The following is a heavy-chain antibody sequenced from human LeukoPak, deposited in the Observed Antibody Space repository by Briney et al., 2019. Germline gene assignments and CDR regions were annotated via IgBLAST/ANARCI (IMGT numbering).Heavy chain of an antibody. Sequence: GASVKVSCKASGYTFTSYYMHWVRQAPGQGLEWMGIINPSGGSTSYAQKFQGRVTVTRDTSTSTVYMELSSLRSEDTAVYYCAREWEAYCGGDCPPDYHDAFDIWAKGQWSPSLQ. D-gene: IGHD2-21*02. CDR3: AREWEAYCGGDCPPDYHDAFDI. CDR1: GYTFTSYY. J-gene: IGHJ3*02. CDR2: INPSGGST. V-gene: IGHV1-46*01.